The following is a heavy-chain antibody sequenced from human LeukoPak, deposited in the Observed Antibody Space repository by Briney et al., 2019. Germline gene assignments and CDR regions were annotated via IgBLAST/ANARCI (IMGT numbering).Heavy chain of an antibody. CDR3: ARDRGYNWNGYYYYYYMDV. CDR2: INPNSGGT. CDR1: GYTFTGYY. J-gene: IGHJ6*03. D-gene: IGHD1-1*01. V-gene: IGHV1-2*02. Sequence: EASVKVSCKASGYTFTGYYMHWVRQAPGQGLEWMGWINPNSGGTNYAQKFQGRVTMTRDTSISTAYMELSGLRSDDTAVYYCARDRGYNWNGYYYYYYMDVWGKGTTVTISS.